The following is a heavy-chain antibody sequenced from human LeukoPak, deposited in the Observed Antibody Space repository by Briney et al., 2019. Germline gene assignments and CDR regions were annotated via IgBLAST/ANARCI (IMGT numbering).Heavy chain of an antibody. J-gene: IGHJ4*02. Sequence: PSETLSLTCIVSGGSIRGSSYYWGWIRQPPGKGLECIGSIHYSGSTYYNPSLKSRVTISVDTSKNQFSLRVSSVTAADTAVYYCATDLGGYSGYDFASFDYWGQGTLVTVSS. V-gene: IGHV4-39*01. CDR2: IHYSGST. CDR1: GGSIRGSSYY. CDR3: ATDLGGYSGYDFASFDY. D-gene: IGHD5-12*01.